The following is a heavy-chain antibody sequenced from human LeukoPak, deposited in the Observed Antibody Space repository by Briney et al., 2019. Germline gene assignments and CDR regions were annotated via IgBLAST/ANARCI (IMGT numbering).Heavy chain of an antibody. Sequence: GGALRLSCVGSGFTFTTTTMSWVRQVPGKGLAGVASMKEDGSEERYVDSVKDRFTITRDNARNSLFLQMDCLRIEDTALYYCARGGRSRFDLWGQGSLVTVSS. CDR1: GFTFTTTT. V-gene: IGHV3-7*01. CDR2: MKEDGSEE. D-gene: IGHD2-15*01. J-gene: IGHJ5*02. CDR3: ARGGRSRFDL.